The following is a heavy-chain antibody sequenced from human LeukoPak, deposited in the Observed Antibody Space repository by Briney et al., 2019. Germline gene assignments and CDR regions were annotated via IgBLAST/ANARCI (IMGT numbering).Heavy chain of an antibody. Sequence: ASVKVSCKASGYTFTSYYMHWVRQAPGQGLEWMGIINPSGGSTSYAQKFQGRVTMTRDTSTSTVYMELSSLRSEDTAVYYCARDSAGATYNNWFDPWGQGTLVTVSS. CDR3: ARDSAGATYNNWFDP. J-gene: IGHJ5*02. D-gene: IGHD1-26*01. V-gene: IGHV1-46*01. CDR1: GYTFTSYY. CDR2: INPSGGST.